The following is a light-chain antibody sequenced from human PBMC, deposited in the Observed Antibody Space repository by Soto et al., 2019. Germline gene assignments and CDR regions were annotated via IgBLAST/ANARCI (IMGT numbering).Light chain of an antibody. CDR1: QSVSTY. V-gene: IGKV3-11*01. CDR2: DAS. J-gene: IGKJ4*01. Sequence: ETVLTQSPATLSLPPGERATLSCRASQSVSTYLAWYQRKPGQAPRLLIYDASNRATGIPARFTGSGSGTDFTLTISSLEPEDFAVYYCQQRSDWPLTFGGGTKVDIK. CDR3: QQRSDWPLT.